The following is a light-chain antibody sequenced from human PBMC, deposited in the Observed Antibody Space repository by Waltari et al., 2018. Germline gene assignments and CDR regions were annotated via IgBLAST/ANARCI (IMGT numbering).Light chain of an antibody. Sequence: QSALPQPASVSGSPGQSITISCPGTSRDVGASSSISWYQQHPGKVPKVMIFDVSNRPSGVSNRFSGSKSGNTASLTISGLQAEDEADYYCASYTSRNTLVFGSGTKVTIL. J-gene: IGLJ1*01. CDR2: DVS. CDR1: SRDVGASSS. CDR3: ASYTSRNTLV. V-gene: IGLV2-14*03.